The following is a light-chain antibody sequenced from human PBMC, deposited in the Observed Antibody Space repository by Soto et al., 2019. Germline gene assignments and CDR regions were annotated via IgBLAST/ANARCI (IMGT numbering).Light chain of an antibody. V-gene: IGKV3D-15*01. CDR3: QQYKSWPPIT. CDR2: DAS. J-gene: IGKJ5*01. CDR1: QGIGDT. Sequence: EVVMTQSPATLSVSPGEGVTLSCRANQGIGDTLAWYQHKPGQAPRLLIYDASNRATGIPVRFSASGSGAEFTLTISSLQSEDFAVYYCQQYKSWPPITFGQGTRLEI.